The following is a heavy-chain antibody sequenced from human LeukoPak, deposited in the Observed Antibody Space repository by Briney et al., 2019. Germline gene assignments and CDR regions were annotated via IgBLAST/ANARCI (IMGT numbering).Heavy chain of an antibody. J-gene: IGHJ4*02. CDR3: ARDRGGSYYGLNY. CDR2: ISYDGSNK. CDR1: GFSFSSYA. V-gene: IGHV3-30-3*01. Sequence: GRSLRLSCAASGFSFSSYAMHWVRQAPGKGLEWVAVISYDGSNKYYADSVKGRFTISRDNSKNTLYLQMNSLRAEDTAVYYCARDRGGSYYGLNYWGQGTLVTVSS. D-gene: IGHD1-26*01.